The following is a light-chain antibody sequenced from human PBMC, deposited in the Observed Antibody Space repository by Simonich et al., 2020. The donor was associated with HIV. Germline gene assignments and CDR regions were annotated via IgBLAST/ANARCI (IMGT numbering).Light chain of an antibody. CDR3: QQST. CDR2: DAS. J-gene: IGKJ3*01. CDR1: QGISSA. V-gene: IGKV1-13*02. Sequence: AIQLTQSPSSMSAYVGDRVTITCRASQGISSALAWYQQKPGNPPKILIYDASSLESGVPSRFSGSGSGTYFTLTISSLQPEDFATYYCQQSTFGPGTKVDIK.